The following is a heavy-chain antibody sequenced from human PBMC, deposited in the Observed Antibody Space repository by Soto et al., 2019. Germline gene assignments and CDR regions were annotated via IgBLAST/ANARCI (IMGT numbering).Heavy chain of an antibody. CDR2: ISGSGGST. D-gene: IGHD3-3*01. V-gene: IGHV3-23*01. J-gene: IGHJ4*02. CDR3: VDFGVVSQRRRDY. Sequence: GGSLRLSCAASGFTFSSYAMSWVRQAPGKGLEWVSAISGSGGSTYYADSVKGRFTISRDNSKNTLYLQMNSLRAEDTAVYYCVDFGVVSQRRRDYWGQGTLVTVSS. CDR1: GFTFSSYA.